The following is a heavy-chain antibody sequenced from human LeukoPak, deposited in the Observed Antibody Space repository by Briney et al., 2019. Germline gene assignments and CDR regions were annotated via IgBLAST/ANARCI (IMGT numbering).Heavy chain of an antibody. D-gene: IGHD2-15*01. Sequence: SETLSLTCTVSGASISTSYWDWIRQPPGKGLGWIGYIHYSGDINYNPSLKSRVTISAYTSKNQLSLQLSSVHAADRPVYYCARVGCSGGSCYPDYWGQGTLVTVSS. V-gene: IGHV4-59*01. CDR1: GASISTSY. CDR2: IHYSGDI. J-gene: IGHJ4*02. CDR3: ARVGCSGGSCYPDY.